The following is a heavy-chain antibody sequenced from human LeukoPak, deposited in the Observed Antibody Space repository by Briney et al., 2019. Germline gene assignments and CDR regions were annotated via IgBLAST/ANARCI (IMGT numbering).Heavy chain of an antibody. CDR1: GGSISSYY. D-gene: IGHD3-10*01. CDR3: ARAPRTGYYYGSGRPNYYYYYMDV. V-gene: IGHV4-4*07. CDR2: IYTSGST. Sequence: PSETLSLTCTVSGGSISSYYWSWIRQPAGKGLEWIGRIYTSGSTNYNPSLKSRVTMSVDTSKNQFSLKLSSVTAADTAVYYCARAPRTGYYYGSGRPNYYYYYMDVWGKGTTVTISS. J-gene: IGHJ6*03.